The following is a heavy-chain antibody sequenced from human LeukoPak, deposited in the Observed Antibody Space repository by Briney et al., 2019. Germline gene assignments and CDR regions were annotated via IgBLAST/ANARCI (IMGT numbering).Heavy chain of an antibody. V-gene: IGHV4-61*01. J-gene: IGHJ4*02. D-gene: IGHD5-18*01. CDR1: GVSINTFCYL. CDR3: ARGRSYGFDFDS. Sequence: PSETLSLTCDVSGVSINTFCYLWTWIRQPPGRGRERSGDKYYSGSTRYNSSRRSRLTISLDSSKNQFSLRLTSVTAADTAVYYCARGRSYGFDFDSWGPGTLVIVSS. CDR2: KYYSGST.